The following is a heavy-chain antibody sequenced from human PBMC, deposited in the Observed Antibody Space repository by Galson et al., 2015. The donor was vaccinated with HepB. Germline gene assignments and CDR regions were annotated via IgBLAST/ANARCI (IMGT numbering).Heavy chain of an antibody. Sequence: SLRLSCAASGFTFSSYAMHWVRQAPGKGLEWVAVISYDGSNKYYADSVKGRFTISRDNSKNTLYLQMNSLRAEDTAVYYCARDNAPTSYYDILTGYYTNAEFDYWGQGTLVTVSS. D-gene: IGHD3-9*01. CDR2: ISYDGSNK. CDR1: GFTFSSYA. J-gene: IGHJ4*02. V-gene: IGHV3-30-3*01. CDR3: ARDNAPTSYYDILTGYYTNAEFDY.